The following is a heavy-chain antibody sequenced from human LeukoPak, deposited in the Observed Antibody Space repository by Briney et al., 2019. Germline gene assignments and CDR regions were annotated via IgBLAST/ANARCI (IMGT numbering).Heavy chain of an antibody. J-gene: IGHJ4*02. D-gene: IGHD3-22*01. CDR1: GGSISSSNW. CDR2: IYHSGST. CDR3: ARVPYYDSSGYYPFDY. V-gene: IGHV4-4*02. Sequence: SETLSLTCAVSGGSISSSNWWSWVRQPPGKGLEWIGEIYHSGSTNYNPSLKSRVTISVDKSKNQFSLKLSSVTAADTAVYYCARVPYYDSSGYYPFDYWGQGTLVTVSS.